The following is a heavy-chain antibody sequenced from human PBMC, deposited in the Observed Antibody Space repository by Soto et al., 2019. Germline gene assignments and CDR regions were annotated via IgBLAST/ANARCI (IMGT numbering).Heavy chain of an antibody. CDR2: IRSKAYGGTT. Sequence: GGSLRLSCTASGFTFGDYAMSWFRQAPGKGLEWVGFIRSKAYGGTTEYAASVKGRFTISRDDSKSIAYLQMNSLKTEDTAVYYCTRLTVVRGVISRSLPYYMDVWGKGTTVTVSS. D-gene: IGHD3-10*01. V-gene: IGHV3-49*03. J-gene: IGHJ6*03. CDR1: GFTFGDYA. CDR3: TRLTVVRGVISRSLPYYMDV.